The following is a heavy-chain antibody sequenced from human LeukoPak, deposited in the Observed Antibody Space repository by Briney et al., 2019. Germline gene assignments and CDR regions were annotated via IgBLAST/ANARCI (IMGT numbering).Heavy chain of an antibody. D-gene: IGHD2-2*01. V-gene: IGHV1-2*02. J-gene: IGHJ4*02. CDR3: ARSRRGYCSSTSCSFDY. CDR1: GYTFTGYY. Sequence: ASVKVSCKASGYTFTGYYMHWVRQAPGQGLEWMGWINPNSGGTNYAQKFQGRVTMTRDTSISTAYMELSRLRSDDTAVYYCARSRRGYCSSTSCSFDYWGQGTLVTVSS. CDR2: INPNSGGT.